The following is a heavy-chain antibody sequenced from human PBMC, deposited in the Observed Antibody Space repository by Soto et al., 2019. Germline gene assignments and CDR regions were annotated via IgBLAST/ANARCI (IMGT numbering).Heavy chain of an antibody. D-gene: IGHD3-22*01. CDR1: GASISTYY. J-gene: IGHJ4*02. Sequence: PSEDLSLTCTVSGASISTYYWSWIRQPPGKGLEWIGYISYSGSTNYNPSLMSRVTISVDTSKNQISLKLNSVTAADTAVYYCARVPRGHYYDGSGYSHFDYWGQGTLVTVSS. CDR2: ISYSGST. V-gene: IGHV4-59*01. CDR3: ARVPRGHYYDGSGYSHFDY.